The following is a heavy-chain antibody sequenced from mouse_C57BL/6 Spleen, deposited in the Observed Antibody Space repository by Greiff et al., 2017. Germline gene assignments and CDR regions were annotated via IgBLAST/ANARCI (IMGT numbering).Heavy chain of an antibody. CDR2: INPSTGGT. V-gene: IGHV1-42*01. Sequence: VQLQQSGPELVKPGASVKISCKASGYSFTGYYMNWVKQSPEKSLEWIGEINPSTGGTTYNQKFKAKATLTVDKSSSTAYMQLKSLTSEDSAVYYCARGGITTVVDYWGQGTTLTVSS. CDR1: GYSFTGYY. CDR3: ARGGITTVVDY. J-gene: IGHJ2*01. D-gene: IGHD1-1*01.